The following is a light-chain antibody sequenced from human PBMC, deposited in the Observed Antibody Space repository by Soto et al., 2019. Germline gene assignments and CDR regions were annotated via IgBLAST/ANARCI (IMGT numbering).Light chain of an antibody. CDR2: GAS. J-gene: IGKJ2*01. V-gene: IGKV3-20*01. CDR1: QSVSSSY. Sequence: EIVLTQSPGTLSLSPGERATLSCRASQSVSSSYLAWYQQKPGQAPRLLIYGASSRAPGIPDRFSGSGSGTDFTLTISRLEPGDFAVYYCQQYGSSPGYTFGQGTRLEIK. CDR3: QQYGSSPGYT.